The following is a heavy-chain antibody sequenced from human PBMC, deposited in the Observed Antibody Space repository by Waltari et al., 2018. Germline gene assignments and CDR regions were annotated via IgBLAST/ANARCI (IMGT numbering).Heavy chain of an antibody. CDR3: ATAHPYSSSWQIDY. D-gene: IGHD6-13*01. J-gene: IGHJ4*02. CDR2: IIPIWGTE. CDR1: GCTFSSYA. V-gene: IGHV1-69*05. Sequence: QVQLVQSGAEVKKPGSSVKVSCKASGCTFSSYAISWVRQAPGQGLEWRGGIIPIWGTENYAQKLQGRVTITTDESTRTAYMELSSLRSEETAVYYCATAHPYSSSWQIDYWGQGTLVTVSS.